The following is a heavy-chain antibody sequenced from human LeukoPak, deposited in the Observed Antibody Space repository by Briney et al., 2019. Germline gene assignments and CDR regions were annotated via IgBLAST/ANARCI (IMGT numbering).Heavy chain of an antibody. V-gene: IGHV4-4*07. CDR3: ARAIYGSGRYDAFDI. J-gene: IGHJ3*02. Sequence: PSETLSLTCTVSGGSISSYYWSWIRQPAGKGLEWIGRIYTSGSTNYNPSLKSRVTISVDTSKNQFSLKLSSVTAADTAVYYCARAIYGSGRYDAFDIWGQGTMVTVSS. CDR2: IYTSGST. CDR1: GGSISSYY. D-gene: IGHD3-10*01.